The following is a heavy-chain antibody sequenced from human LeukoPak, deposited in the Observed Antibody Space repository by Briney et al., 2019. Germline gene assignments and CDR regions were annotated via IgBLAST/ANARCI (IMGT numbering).Heavy chain of an antibody. V-gene: IGHV3-23*01. J-gene: IGHJ4*02. D-gene: IGHD6-25*01. CDR3: ANLYRSGWYFDY. CDR1: GFTFRSFW. CDR2: ITTSDGNT. Sequence: GGSLRLSCAASGFTFRSFWMSWVRQAPGKGLEWVSTITTSDGNTYYADSVKGRFTVSRDNSKNTLFLQMNSLRAEDTAVYYCANLYRSGWYFDYWGQGTLVTVSS.